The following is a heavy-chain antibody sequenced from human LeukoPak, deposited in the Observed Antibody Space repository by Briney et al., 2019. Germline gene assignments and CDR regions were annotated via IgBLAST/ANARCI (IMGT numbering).Heavy chain of an antibody. J-gene: IGHJ6*03. V-gene: IGHV1-69*13. D-gene: IGHD4-11*01. CDR3: ARGVTTGGKYYYYYMDV. CDR2: IIPIFGTA. Sequence: SVKVSCKASGGTFSSYAISWVRQAPGQGLEWMGGIIPIFGTANYAQKFQGRVTITEDESTSTAYMELSSLRSEDTAVYYCARGVTTGGKYYYYYMDVWGKGTTVTVSS. CDR1: GGTFSSYA.